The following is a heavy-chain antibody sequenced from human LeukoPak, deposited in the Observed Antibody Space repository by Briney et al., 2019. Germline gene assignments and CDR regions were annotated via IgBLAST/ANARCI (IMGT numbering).Heavy chain of an antibody. CDR2: INHSGST. V-gene: IGHV4-34*01. J-gene: IGHJ6*02. CDR3: ARSPRVVYYYYGMDV. Sequence: TSETLSLTCAVYGGSFSGYYWSWIRQPPGKGLGWMGEINHSGSTNYNPSLKSRVTISVDTSKNQFSLKLSSVTAADTAVYYCARSPRVVYYYYGMDVWGQGTTVTVSS. D-gene: IGHD2-15*01. CDR1: GGSFSGYY.